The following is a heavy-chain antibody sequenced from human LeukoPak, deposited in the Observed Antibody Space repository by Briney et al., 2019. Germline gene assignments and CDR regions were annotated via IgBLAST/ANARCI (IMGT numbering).Heavy chain of an antibody. J-gene: IGHJ4*02. CDR2: INPNSGRT. CDR1: GYTFTGYY. D-gene: IGHD3-22*01. CDR3: ARPQGMIVANFDY. V-gene: IGHV1-2*02. Sequence: GASVKVSCKASGYTFTGYYMHWVRQAPGQGLEWMGWINPNSGRTNYAQKFQGRVTMTRDTSISTAYMELSRLRSDDTAVYYCARPQGMIVANFDYWGQGTLVTVSS.